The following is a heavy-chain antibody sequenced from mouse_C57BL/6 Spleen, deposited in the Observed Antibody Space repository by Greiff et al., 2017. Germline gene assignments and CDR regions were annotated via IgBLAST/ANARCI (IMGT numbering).Heavy chain of an antibody. CDR1: GYTFTDYE. CDR3: TKKGYFDV. J-gene: IGHJ1*03. Sequence: VVRPGASVTLSCKASGYTFTDYEMHWVKQTPVHGLEWIGAIDPETGGTAYNQKFKGKAILTADKSSSTAYMELRSLTSEDSAVYYCTKKGYFDVWGTGTTVTVSS. CDR2: IDPETGGT. V-gene: IGHV1-15*01.